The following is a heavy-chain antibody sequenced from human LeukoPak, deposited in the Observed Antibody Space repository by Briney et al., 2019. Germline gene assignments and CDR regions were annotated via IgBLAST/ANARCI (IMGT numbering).Heavy chain of an antibody. CDR1: GGSISSGDYY. D-gene: IGHD2-21*01. Sequence: SETLSLTCTVSGGSISSGDYYWSWIRQPPGKGLEWIGYIYYSGSTYYNPSLKSRVTISVDTSKNQFSLKLSSVTAADTAAYYCARDGSGVVASHFDYWGQGTLVTVSS. V-gene: IGHV4-30-4*01. CDR2: IYYSGST. J-gene: IGHJ4*02. CDR3: ARDGSGVVASHFDY.